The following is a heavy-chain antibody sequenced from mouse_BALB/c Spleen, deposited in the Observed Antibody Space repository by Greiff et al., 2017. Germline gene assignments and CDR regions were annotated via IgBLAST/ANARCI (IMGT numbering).Heavy chain of an antibody. Sequence: EVQRVESGGGLVQPGGSRKLSCAASGFTFSSFGMHWVRQAPEKGLEWVAYISSGSSTIYYADTVKGRFTISRDNPKNTLFLQMTSLRSEDTAMYYCARSRDRYDVYAMDYWGQGTSVTVSS. V-gene: IGHV5-17*02. CDR1: GFTFSSFG. CDR2: ISSGSSTI. D-gene: IGHD2-14*01. J-gene: IGHJ4*01. CDR3: ARSRDRYDVYAMDY.